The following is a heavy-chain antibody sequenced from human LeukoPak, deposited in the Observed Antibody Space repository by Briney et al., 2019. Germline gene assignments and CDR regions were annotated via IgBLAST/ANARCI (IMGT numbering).Heavy chain of an antibody. J-gene: IGHJ3*02. CDR3: ARGSESIAARKDAFDI. CDR2: IYHSGST. V-gene: IGHV4-34*01. Sequence: SETLSLTCAVYGGSFSGYYWSWIRQPPGKGLEWIGEIYHSGSTNYNPSLKSRVTISVDKSKNQFSLKLSSVTAADTAVYYCARGSESIAARKDAFDIWGQGTMVTVSS. CDR1: GGSFSGYY. D-gene: IGHD6-6*01.